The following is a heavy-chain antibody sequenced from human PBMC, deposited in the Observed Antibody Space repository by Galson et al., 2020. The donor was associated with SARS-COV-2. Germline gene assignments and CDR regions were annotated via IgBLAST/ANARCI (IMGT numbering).Heavy chain of an antibody. CDR1: GYTLTELS. J-gene: IGHJ2*01. CDR3: ATVYYDSSGYGYFDL. CDR2: FDPEDGET. V-gene: IGHV1-24*01. Sequence: ASVKVSCKVSGYTLTELSMHWVRQAPGKGLEWMGGFDPEDGETIYAQKFQGRVTMTEDTSTDTAYMELSSLRSEDTAVYYCATVYYDSSGYGYFDLWGRGTLVTVSS. D-gene: IGHD3-22*01.